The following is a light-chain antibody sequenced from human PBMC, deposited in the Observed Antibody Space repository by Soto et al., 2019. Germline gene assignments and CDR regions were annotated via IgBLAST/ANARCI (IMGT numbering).Light chain of an antibody. CDR1: QSVTNSY. V-gene: IGKV3-20*01. CDR3: HKYGDSPQT. Sequence: IVSRQSPVTLSLSPGERATRSCRASQSVTNSYLAWYQQKPGQAPRLLIYDESSRATGIPYRFSGGGSGTDLNLTISRLEPEDFAVYFCHKYGDSPQTFGQGTKVDIK. CDR2: DES. J-gene: IGKJ1*01.